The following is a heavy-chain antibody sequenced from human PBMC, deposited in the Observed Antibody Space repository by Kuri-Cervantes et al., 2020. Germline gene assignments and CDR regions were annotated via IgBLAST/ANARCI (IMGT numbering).Heavy chain of an antibody. CDR2: IYSGGST. Sequence: ETLSLTCAASGFTVSSNYMSWVRQAPGKGLEWVSVIYSGGSTYYADSVKGRFTISRDNSKNTLYLQMNSLRAEDTAVYYCMSGYILTGYDFDYLGQGTLVTVSS. CDR3: MSGYILTGYDFDY. J-gene: IGHJ4*02. CDR1: GFTVSSNY. D-gene: IGHD3-9*01. V-gene: IGHV3-53*01.